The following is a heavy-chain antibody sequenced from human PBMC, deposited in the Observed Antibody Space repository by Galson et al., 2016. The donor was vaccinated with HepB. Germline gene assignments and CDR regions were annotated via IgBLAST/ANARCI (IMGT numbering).Heavy chain of an antibody. CDR2: SRNKANDYTT. CDR3: TRVMWRRTMAAGSDY. V-gene: IGHV3-72*01. D-gene: IGHD6-13*01. CDR1: GFTFSDHY. Sequence: SLRLSCAASGFTFSDHYMDWVRQAPGKGLEWVGRSRNKANDYTTEYAASVKGRFSISRDDSKNSLYLQINSLKTEDTAVYYCTRVMWRRTMAAGSDYWGQGTLVIVSS. J-gene: IGHJ4*02.